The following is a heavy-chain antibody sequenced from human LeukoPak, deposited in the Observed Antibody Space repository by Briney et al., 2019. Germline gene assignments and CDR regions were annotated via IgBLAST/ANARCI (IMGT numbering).Heavy chain of an antibody. Sequence: SETLSLTCTVSGGSINNYCWSWIRQPAGKGLEWIGRTHSSGGTSYNPSLRSRVTMLVDTSKNHFSLKLSSVTAADTAVYFCARDLSLRFLEWSYYMDVWAKGNTVTVSS. CDR1: GGSINNYC. CDR3: ARDLSLRFLEWSYYMDV. D-gene: IGHD3-3*01. CDR2: THSSGGT. V-gene: IGHV4-4*07. J-gene: IGHJ6*03.